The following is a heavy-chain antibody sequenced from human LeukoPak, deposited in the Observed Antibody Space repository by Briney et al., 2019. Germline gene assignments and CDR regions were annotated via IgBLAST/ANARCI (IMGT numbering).Heavy chain of an antibody. J-gene: IGHJ3*02. CDR3: ARLKGGAGAFDI. D-gene: IGHD3-16*01. V-gene: IGHV1-18*01. Sequence: GASVKVSCKASGYTFTSYGISWVRQATGPGLQLIGWISAYNGNTNYAQKLQGRVTMTTDTSTSTAYMELRSLRSDDTAVYYCARLKGGAGAFDIWGQGTMVTVSS. CDR1: GYTFTSYG. CDR2: ISAYNGNT.